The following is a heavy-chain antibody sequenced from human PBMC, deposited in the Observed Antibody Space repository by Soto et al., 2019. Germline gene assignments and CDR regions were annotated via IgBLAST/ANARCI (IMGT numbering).Heavy chain of an antibody. CDR3: ARGGYFDSSNYLAY. D-gene: IGHD3-22*01. CDR2: INPGNGNT. Sequence: ASEKVSCTASGYTFTSYGINWVRQAPGRGLEWMGWINPGNGNTKYSQQFQGRVIIDRDTSASTVYMELSSLRSEDTAVYYCARGGYFDSSNYLAYWGLGTLVPVPQ. V-gene: IGHV1-3*01. CDR1: GYTFTSYG. J-gene: IGHJ4*02.